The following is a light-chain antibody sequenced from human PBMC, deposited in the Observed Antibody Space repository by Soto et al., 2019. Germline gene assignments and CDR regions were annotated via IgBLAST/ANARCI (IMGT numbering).Light chain of an antibody. Sequence: EIVMTQSPATLSVSPGERATLSCRASQSVSSNLAWYQQKPGQAPRLLIFAASTRATGIPARFSGSGSGTDFFLTISGLQSEDVGTYFCQTYDKAPWTFGPGTRV. V-gene: IGKV3-15*01. CDR2: AAS. J-gene: IGKJ1*01. CDR1: QSVSSN. CDR3: QTYDKAPWT.